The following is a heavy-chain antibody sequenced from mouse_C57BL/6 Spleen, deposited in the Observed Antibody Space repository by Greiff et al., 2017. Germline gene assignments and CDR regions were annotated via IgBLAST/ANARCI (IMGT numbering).Heavy chain of an antibody. J-gene: IGHJ3*01. CDR2: INPNNGGT. D-gene: IGHD2-3*01. Sequence: EVQLQQSGPELVKPGASVKISCKASGYTFTDYYMNWVKQSHGKSLEWIGDINPNNGGTSYNQKFKGKATLTVDKSSSTAYMELRSLTSEDSAVYYCARLHDGYFTWFAYWGQGTLVTVSA. CDR3: ARLHDGYFTWFAY. V-gene: IGHV1-26*01. CDR1: GYTFTDYY.